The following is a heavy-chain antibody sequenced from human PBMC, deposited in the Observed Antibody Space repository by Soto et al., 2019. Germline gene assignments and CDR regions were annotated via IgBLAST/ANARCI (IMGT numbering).Heavy chain of an antibody. CDR1: GGSFSGYY. CDR3: ARPGYDYIWGSYPNYYYSYMDV. J-gene: IGHJ6*03. Sequence: SETLSLTCAVYGGSFSGYYWSWIRQPPGKGLEWIGEINHSGSTNYNPSLKSRVTISVDTSKNQFSLKLSSVTAADTAVYYCARPGYDYIWGSYPNYYYSYMDVWGKGTTVTVSS. V-gene: IGHV4-34*01. CDR2: INHSGST. D-gene: IGHD3-16*01.